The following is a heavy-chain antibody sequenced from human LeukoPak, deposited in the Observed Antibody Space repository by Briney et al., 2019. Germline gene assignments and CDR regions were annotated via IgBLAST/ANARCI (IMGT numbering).Heavy chain of an antibody. J-gene: IGHJ4*02. CDR1: GFTFDDYA. Sequence: GGPLRLSCAASGFTFDDYAMHWVRQAPGKGLEWVSSISWNSGSIGYADSVKGRFTISRDNAKNSLYLQMNSLRAEDMALYYCAKDIDSGFSGTPCYFDYWGQGTLVTVSS. CDR3: AKDIDSGFSGTPCYFDY. V-gene: IGHV3-9*03. D-gene: IGHD2/OR15-2a*01. CDR2: ISWNSGSI.